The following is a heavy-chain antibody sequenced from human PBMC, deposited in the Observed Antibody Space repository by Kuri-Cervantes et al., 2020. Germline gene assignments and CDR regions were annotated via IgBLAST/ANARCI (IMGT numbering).Heavy chain of an antibody. V-gene: IGHV1-69*13. D-gene: IGHD2/OR15-2a*01. J-gene: IGHJ4*02. CDR3: ARVNSRLLGAFDY. CDR2: IIPIFGTA. Sequence: SVKVSCKASGGTFSSYAISWVRQAPGQGLEWVGGIIPIFGTANYAQKFQGRVTITADESTGTAYMELSSLRSEDTAVYYCARVNSRLLGAFDYWGQGTLVTVSS. CDR1: GGTFSSYA.